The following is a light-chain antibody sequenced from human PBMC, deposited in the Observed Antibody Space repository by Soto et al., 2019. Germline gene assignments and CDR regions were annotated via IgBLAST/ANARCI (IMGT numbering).Light chain of an antibody. CDR2: KVS. J-gene: IGKJ1*01. V-gene: IGKV2-30*01. CDR3: MQGTHWPWT. CDR1: QSLVYSDGNTY. Sequence: DVVMTQSPLSLPVTLGQPASISCRSAQSLVYSDGNTYLSWFQQRPGQSPRRLIYKVSNRDSGVPDRFSGSGSGTDFTLTISRVEAADVGVYFCMQGTHWPWTFGQGTKVAI.